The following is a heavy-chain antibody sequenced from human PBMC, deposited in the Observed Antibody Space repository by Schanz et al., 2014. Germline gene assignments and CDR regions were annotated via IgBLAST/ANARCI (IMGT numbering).Heavy chain of an antibody. CDR3: ARPRFDYGEVDY. CDR1: GFTFSKYW. J-gene: IGHJ4*02. Sequence: VQLVESGGGLVQPGGSLRLSCGGSGFTFSKYWMSWVRQAPGKGPEWVAVIWNNGVTKYYADSVRGRFTISRDRFQNTLYLRMSSLRAEDTAVYYCARPRFDYGEVDYWGQGTLVTVSS. CDR2: IWNNGVTK. D-gene: IGHD4-17*01. V-gene: IGHV3-33*08.